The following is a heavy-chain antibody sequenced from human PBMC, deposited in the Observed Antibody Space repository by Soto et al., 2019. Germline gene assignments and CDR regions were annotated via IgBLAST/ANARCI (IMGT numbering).Heavy chain of an antibody. D-gene: IGHD3-9*01. V-gene: IGHV3-23*01. CDR3: EKVPYDILTGYXXXYXXX. CDR1: GFTCSTYA. Sequence: RWSVIISSTASGFTCSTYAMSWVRQAPGKTLEWVSAITVSGGSTYYADSVKGPFTISRDNSKNTLYMQMNSLRAEDTAVYSSEKVPYDILTGYXXXYXXXWRQG. J-gene: IGHJ1*01. CDR2: ITVSGGST.